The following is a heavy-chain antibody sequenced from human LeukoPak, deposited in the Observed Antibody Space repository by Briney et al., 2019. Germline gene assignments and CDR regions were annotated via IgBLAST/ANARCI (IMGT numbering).Heavy chain of an antibody. D-gene: IGHD7-27*01. V-gene: IGHV4-38-2*02. CDR3: ARAGRSYYMDV. J-gene: IGHJ6*03. Sequence: SETLSLTCTVSGYSISSGYYWGWIRQPPGKGLEWIGSIYHSGSTYYNPSLKSRVTISVDTSKNQFSLKLSSVTAADTAVYYCARAGRSYYMDVWGKGTTVTVSS. CDR2: IYHSGST. CDR1: GYSISSGYY.